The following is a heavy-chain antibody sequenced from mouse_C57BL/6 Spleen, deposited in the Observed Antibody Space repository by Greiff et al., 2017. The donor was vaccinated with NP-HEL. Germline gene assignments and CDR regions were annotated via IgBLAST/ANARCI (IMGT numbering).Heavy chain of an antibody. V-gene: IGHV1-81*01. CDR2: IYPRSGNT. D-gene: IGHD3-3*01. Sequence: QVQLQQSGAELARPGASVKLSCKASGYTFTSYGISWVKQRTGQGLEWIGEIYPRSGNTYYNEKFKGKATLTADKSSSTAYLELRSLTSEDSAVYFCAGGDGGYYFDDWGQGTTLTASS. CDR1: GYTFTSYG. CDR3: AGGDGGYYFDD. J-gene: IGHJ2*01.